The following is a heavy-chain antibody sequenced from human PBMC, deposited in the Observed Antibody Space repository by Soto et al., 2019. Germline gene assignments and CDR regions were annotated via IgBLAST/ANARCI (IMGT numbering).Heavy chain of an antibody. V-gene: IGHV4-59*01. CDR3: ARVADSSGYYWGAFDY. D-gene: IGHD3-22*01. CDR1: GGSISSYY. J-gene: IGHJ4*02. Sequence: SETLSLTCTVSGGSISSYYWSWIRQPPGKGLEWIGYIYYSGSTNYNPSLKSRVTISVDTSKNQFSLKLSSVTAADTAVYYCARVADSSGYYWGAFDYWGQGTLVTVSS. CDR2: IYYSGST.